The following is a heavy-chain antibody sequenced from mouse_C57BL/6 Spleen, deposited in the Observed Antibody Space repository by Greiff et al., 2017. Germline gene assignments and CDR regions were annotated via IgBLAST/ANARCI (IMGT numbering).Heavy chain of an antibody. CDR2: IDPETGGT. V-gene: IGHV1-15*01. CDR1: GYTFTDYE. D-gene: IGHD2-3*01. Sequence: VKLQESGAELVRPGASVTLSCKASGYTFTDYEMHWVKQTPVHGLEWIGAIDPETGGTAYNQKFKGKAILTADKSSSTAYMELRSLTSEDSAVYYCTTDGYYPSWGQGTTLTVSS. J-gene: IGHJ2*01. CDR3: TTDGYYPS.